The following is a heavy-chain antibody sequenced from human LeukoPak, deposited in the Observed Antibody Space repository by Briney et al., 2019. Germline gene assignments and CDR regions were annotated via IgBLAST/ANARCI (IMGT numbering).Heavy chain of an antibody. CDR1: AFTFSNYG. CDR2: IRSAVDTT. J-gene: IGHJ4*02. D-gene: IGHD3/OR15-3a*01. Sequence: GGSLRLSCAASAFTFSNYGVSWVRQAPGKGLEWVSGIRSAVDTTHYADSVKGRFIISRDNSKNTLSLQLNSLRPEDTALYYCAKHFCTGLDCSLFDSWGQGTLVTVSS. CDR3: AKHFCTGLDCSLFDS. V-gene: IGHV3-23*01.